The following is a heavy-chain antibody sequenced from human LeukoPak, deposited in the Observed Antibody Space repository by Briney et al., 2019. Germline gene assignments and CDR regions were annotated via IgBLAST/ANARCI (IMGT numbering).Heavy chain of an antibody. D-gene: IGHD2-15*01. J-gene: IGHJ3*01. CDR3: ARQVKVVAAT. CDR1: GGSISSSTYY. V-gene: IGHV4-39*01. Sequence: SETLSLTCAVSGGSISSSTYYWGWIRQPPGKGLEWIGTIYYTGSTYYNPSLKSRVTISVDTSKNQFSLKLTSVTAADTAVYYCARQVKVVAATWGQGTMVTVSS. CDR2: IYYTGST.